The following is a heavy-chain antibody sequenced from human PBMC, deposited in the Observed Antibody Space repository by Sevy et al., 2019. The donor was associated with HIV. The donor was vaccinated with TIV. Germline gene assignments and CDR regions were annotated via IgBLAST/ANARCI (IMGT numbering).Heavy chain of an antibody. CDR1: GGSFSGYY. Sequence: SETLSLTCAVYGGSFSGYYWSWIRQPPGKGLEWIGEINNSGSTNYNPSAKSRVTISVDTSKNQFSLKLNSVTAADTAMSYCSREFGYYGFWSGYPTTYGMDVWGQGTTVTVSS. J-gene: IGHJ6*02. D-gene: IGHD3-3*01. CDR3: SREFGYYGFWSGYPTTYGMDV. CDR2: INNSGST. V-gene: IGHV4-34*01.